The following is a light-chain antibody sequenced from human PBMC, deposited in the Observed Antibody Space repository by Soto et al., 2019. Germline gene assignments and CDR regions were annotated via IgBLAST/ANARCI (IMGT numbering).Light chain of an antibody. CDR3: QQLRMYPST. J-gene: IGKJ4*01. Sequence: DIQMTQSPSSVSASVGDRVTITCRASQGVKTDLGWYQQKPGKAPKRLIYAASRLQSGVPSRFSGSGSGTEFTLTISSLQPEDFASYYCQQLRMYPSTFGGGTKVDIK. V-gene: IGKV1-17*01. CDR2: AAS. CDR1: QGVKTD.